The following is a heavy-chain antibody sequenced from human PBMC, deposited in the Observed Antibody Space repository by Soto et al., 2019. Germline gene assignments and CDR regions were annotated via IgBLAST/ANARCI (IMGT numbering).Heavy chain of an antibody. V-gene: IGHV4-31*01. CDR3: AREYSVYDKHWFDP. CDR1: GGSMTSGGYY. J-gene: IGHJ5*02. CDR2: IHYSGTA. Sequence: QVQLQESGPGLVKPSQTLSLTCTVSGGSMTSGGYYWSWIRQHPGRGLEWIGYIHYSGTACYTPSLKRTLNISIYTSKDPFSLKLSSVTAADTAVYYCAREYSVYDKHWFDPWCQGTLVTVSS. D-gene: IGHD5-12*01.